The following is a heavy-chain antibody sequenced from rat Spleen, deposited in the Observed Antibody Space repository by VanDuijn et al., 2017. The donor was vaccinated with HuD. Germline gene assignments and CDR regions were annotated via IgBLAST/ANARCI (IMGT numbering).Heavy chain of an antibody. CDR3: VRQDYGYTSRYFDY. CDR2: ISTGGGNT. Sequence: EVQLVESGGDLVQSGRSLTLSCAASGFTFSNYDMAWVRQAPTKGLEWVASISTGGGNTYYRDSVKGRFTISRDNTENTLYLQMDRLTSEDTATYYCVRQDYGYTSRYFDYWGQGVMVTVSS. V-gene: IGHV5S23*01. CDR1: GFTFSNYD. J-gene: IGHJ2*01. D-gene: IGHD1-9*01.